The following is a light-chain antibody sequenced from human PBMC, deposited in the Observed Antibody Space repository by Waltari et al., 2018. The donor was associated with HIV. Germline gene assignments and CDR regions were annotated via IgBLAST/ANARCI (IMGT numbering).Light chain of an antibody. CDR2: DVS. CDR1: QSIGSY. V-gene: IGKV3-11*01. J-gene: IGKJ5*01. Sequence: EIVLTQSPATLSLSPGQRATLSCRASQSIGSYLAWYQQKPGHAPRLLIFDVSNKATGTPARFSGSGSGTDFTFTISSLEAEDFAVYYCQQRTPVAFGQGTRLEIK. CDR3: QQRTPVA.